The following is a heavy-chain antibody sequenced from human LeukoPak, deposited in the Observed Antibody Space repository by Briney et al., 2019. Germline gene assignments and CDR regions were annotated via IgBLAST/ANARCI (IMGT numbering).Heavy chain of an antibody. V-gene: IGHV1-46*01. D-gene: IGHD6-6*01. CDR3: ARDPHRHVLESSSSTPYFDY. Sequence: ASVKVSCKASGYTLTSYYMHWVRQAPGQGLEWMGIINPSGGSTSYAQKFQGRVTMTRDTSTSTVYMELSSLRSEDTAVYYCARDPHRHVLESSSSTPYFDYWGQGTLVTVSS. J-gene: IGHJ4*02. CDR2: INPSGGST. CDR1: GYTLTSYY.